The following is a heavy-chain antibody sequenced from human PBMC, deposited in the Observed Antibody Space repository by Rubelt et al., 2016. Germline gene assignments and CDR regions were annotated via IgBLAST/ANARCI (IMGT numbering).Heavy chain of an antibody. J-gene: IGHJ5*02. CDR2: IYYSGST. CDR1: GGSISSYY. Sequence: QVQLQESGPGLVKPSETLSLTCTVSGGSISSYYWSWIRQPPGKGLEWIGYIYYSGSTNYNPALKSLVSISVDTSKNQFSLKLSSVTAADTAVYYCAREAAAGPYNWFDPWGQGTLVTVSS. V-gene: IGHV4-59*01. CDR3: AREAAAGPYNWFDP. D-gene: IGHD6-25*01.